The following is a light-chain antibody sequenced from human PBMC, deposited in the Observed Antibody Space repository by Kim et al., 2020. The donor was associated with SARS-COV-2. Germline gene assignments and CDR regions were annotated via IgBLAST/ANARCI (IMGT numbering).Light chain of an antibody. CDR1: SSDVGGYNY. CDR3: SSYTSSSTYV. CDR2: DVS. Sequence: QSALSQPASVSGSPGQSITISCTGTSSDVGGYNYVSWYQQHPGKAPKLMIYDVSKRPSGVSNRFSGSTSGNTASLTISGLQAEDEADYYCSSYTSSSTYVFGTGTKV. J-gene: IGLJ1*01. V-gene: IGLV2-14*01.